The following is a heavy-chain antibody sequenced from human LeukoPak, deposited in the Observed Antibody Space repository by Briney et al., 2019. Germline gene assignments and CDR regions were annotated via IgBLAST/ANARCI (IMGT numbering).Heavy chain of an antibody. CDR3: ARDGPIGIRYFDY. CDR1: GGSITGHH. D-gene: IGHD1-1*01. V-gene: IGHV4-4*07. J-gene: IGHJ4*02. Sequence: PSETLSLTCAVSGGSITGHHWSWIRQPAGRGLEWIGRIYAGGSSNYKPSLKSRVTMSVDTSKNQFSLKPRSVTAADTAVYYCARDGPIGIRYFDYWGQGILVTVSS. CDR2: IYAGGSS.